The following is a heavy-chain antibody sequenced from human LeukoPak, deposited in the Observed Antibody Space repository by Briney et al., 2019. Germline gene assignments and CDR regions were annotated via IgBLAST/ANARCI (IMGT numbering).Heavy chain of an antibody. D-gene: IGHD6-13*01. Sequence: PGGSLRLSCAASGFTFDDYAMHWVRQAPGKGLEWVSGISWNSGSIGYADSVKGRFTISRDNAKNSLYLQMNSLRAEDTAVYYCARPYSSSAPYDGFDPWGQGTLVTVSS. J-gene: IGHJ5*02. CDR1: GFTFDDYA. CDR2: ISWNSGSI. V-gene: IGHV3-9*01. CDR3: ARPYSSSAPYDGFDP.